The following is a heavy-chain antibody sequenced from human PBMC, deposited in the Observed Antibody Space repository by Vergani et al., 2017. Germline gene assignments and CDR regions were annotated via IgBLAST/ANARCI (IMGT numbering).Heavy chain of an antibody. J-gene: IGHJ4*02. V-gene: IGHV1-69*13. Sequence: QVQLVQSGAEVKKPGSSVKVSCKASGGTFSSYAISWVRQAPGQGLEWMGRIIPIFGTANYAQKFQGRVTITADESTSTAYMELSSLRSEDTAIYYCAGXQGTSAYYYGGFDYWGQGILVTVSS. D-gene: IGHD3-22*01. CDR1: GGTFSSYA. CDR3: AGXQGTSAYYYGGFDY. CDR2: IIPIFGTA.